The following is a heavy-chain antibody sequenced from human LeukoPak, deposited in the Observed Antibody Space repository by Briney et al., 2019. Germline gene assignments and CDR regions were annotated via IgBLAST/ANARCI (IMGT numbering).Heavy chain of an antibody. Sequence: GRSLRLSCAASGFTFSSYAMHWVRQAPGKGLEWAAVISYDRSNKYYADSVKGRFTISRDNSKNTLYLQMNSLRAEDTAVYYCARARGSLWFGELFDYWGQGTLVTVSS. CDR2: ISYDRSNK. CDR3: ARARGSLWFGELFDY. V-gene: IGHV3-30*04. CDR1: GFTFSSYA. D-gene: IGHD3-10*01. J-gene: IGHJ4*02.